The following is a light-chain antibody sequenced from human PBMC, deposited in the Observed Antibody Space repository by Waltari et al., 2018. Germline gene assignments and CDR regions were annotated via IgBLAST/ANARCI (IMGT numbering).Light chain of an antibody. Sequence: QSVLTQPPSVSEAPRQRVTISCSGSSSNIGNNAVNWYQQLPGKAPKLLIYYDDLLPSGVSDRFSGSKSGTPASLAISGLQSEDEADYYCAAWDDSLNGLYVFGTGTKVTVL. CDR3: AAWDDSLNGLYV. J-gene: IGLJ1*01. CDR2: YDD. CDR1: SSNIGNNA. V-gene: IGLV1-36*01.